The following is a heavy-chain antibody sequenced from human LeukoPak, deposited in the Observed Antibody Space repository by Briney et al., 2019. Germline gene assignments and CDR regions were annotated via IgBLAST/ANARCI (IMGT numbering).Heavy chain of an antibody. CDR3: ARDGSKIAVAGSIDY. Sequence: ASVTVSCKASGYTFTSYGISWVRQAPGQGLEWMGWISAYNGNTNYAQKLQGRVTMNTDTSTSTAYMELRSLRSDDTAVYYCARDGSKIAVAGSIDYWGQGTLVTVSS. J-gene: IGHJ4*02. CDR2: ISAYNGNT. V-gene: IGHV1-18*04. CDR1: GYTFTSYG. D-gene: IGHD6-19*01.